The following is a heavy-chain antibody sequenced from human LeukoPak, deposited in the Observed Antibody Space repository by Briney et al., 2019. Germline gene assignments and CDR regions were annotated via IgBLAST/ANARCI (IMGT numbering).Heavy chain of an antibody. CDR1: EFTFSRYW. D-gene: IGHD1-26*01. Sequence: GGSLRLSCTASEFTFSRYWMSWVRQAPGKGLEGVANIKEDGSEKYYVDSVKGRFTISRDNAKNSLYLQMNSLRAEDTAVYYCAGRIFDIWGQGTMVTVSS. CDR3: AGRIFDI. CDR2: IKEDGSEK. J-gene: IGHJ3*02. V-gene: IGHV3-7*01.